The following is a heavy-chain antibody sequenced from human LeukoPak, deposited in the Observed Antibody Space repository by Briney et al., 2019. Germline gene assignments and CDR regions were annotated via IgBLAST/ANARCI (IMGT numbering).Heavy chain of an antibody. CDR2: ISSSGSTI. D-gene: IGHD6-13*01. CDR3: ARDLAGQQEVWFDP. J-gene: IGHJ5*02. Sequence: GGSLRLSCAASGFTFSSYEMNWIRQAPGKGLEWVSYISSSGSTIYYAGSVKGRFTISRDNAKNSLYLQMNSLRAEDTAVYYCARDLAGQQEVWFDPWGQGTLVTVSS. V-gene: IGHV3-48*03. CDR1: GFTFSSYE.